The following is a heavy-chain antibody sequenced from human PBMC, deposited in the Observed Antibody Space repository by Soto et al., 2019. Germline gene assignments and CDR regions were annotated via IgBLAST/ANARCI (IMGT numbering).Heavy chain of an antibody. CDR3: ARGVAGSGFDL. Sequence: SQTLSLTCAISGDSDSSSTAAWNWIRSSPSRGLEWLGRTYYRSNWRHDYAVSVKSRITVNPDTSKNHFSLQLNSVTPDDTAVYYCARGVAGSGFDLWGQGTLVTSPQ. CDR1: GDSDSSSTAA. D-gene: IGHD6-19*01. V-gene: IGHV6-1*01. J-gene: IGHJ4*02. CDR2: TYYRSNWRH.